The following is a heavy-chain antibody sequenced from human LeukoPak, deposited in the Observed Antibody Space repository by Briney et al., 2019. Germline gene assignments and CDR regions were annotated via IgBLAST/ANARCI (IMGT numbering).Heavy chain of an antibody. J-gene: IGHJ4*02. CDR2: IYYSGST. CDR1: GGSIGSSSYY. Sequence: PSETLSLTCTVSGGSIGSSSYYWGWIRQPPGKGLEWIGSIYYSGSTYYNPSLKSRVTISVDTSKNQFSLKLSSVTAADTAVYYCARHKWELLTFSDYWGQGTLVTVSS. CDR3: ARHKWELLTFSDY. D-gene: IGHD1-26*01. V-gene: IGHV4-39*01.